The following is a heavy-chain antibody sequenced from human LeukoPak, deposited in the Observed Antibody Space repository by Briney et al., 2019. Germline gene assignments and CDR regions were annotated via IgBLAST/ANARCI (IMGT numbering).Heavy chain of an antibody. CDR3: AKDPGGGGYFDY. CDR1: GFTFSSYG. Sequence: PGGSLRLSCAASGFTFSSYGMHWVRQAPGKGLEWVAVISYDGSNKYYADSVKGRFTISRDNSKNTLYLQMNSLRAEDMAVYYCAKDPGGGGYFDYWGQGTLVTVSS. D-gene: IGHD3-16*01. V-gene: IGHV3-30*18. CDR2: ISYDGSNK. J-gene: IGHJ4*02.